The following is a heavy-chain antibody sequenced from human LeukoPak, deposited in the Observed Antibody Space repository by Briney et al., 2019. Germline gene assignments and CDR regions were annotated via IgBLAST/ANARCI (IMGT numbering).Heavy chain of an antibody. CDR3: AKDASRITMTLGAFDI. Sequence: GGSLRLSCAASGFTFSRYAMSWVRQAPGKGLEWVSAISGSGGSTYYADSVKGRFTISRDNSKNTLYLQMNSLRAEDTAVYYCAKDASRITMTLGAFDIWGQGTMVTVSS. CDR2: ISGSGGST. D-gene: IGHD3-22*01. V-gene: IGHV3-23*01. CDR1: GFTFSRYA. J-gene: IGHJ3*02.